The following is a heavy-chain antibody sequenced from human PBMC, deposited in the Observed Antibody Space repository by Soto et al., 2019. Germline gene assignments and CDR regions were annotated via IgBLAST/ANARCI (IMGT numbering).Heavy chain of an antibody. J-gene: IGHJ5*02. CDR1: GYTFTSYA. CDR3: ARMVRGVIISRGWFDP. CDR2: INAGNGNT. Sequence: GASVKVSCKASGYTFTSYAMHWVRQAPGQRLEWMGWINAGNGNTKYSQKFQGRVTITRDTSASTAYMELSSLRSEDTAVYYCARMVRGVIISRGWFDPWGQGTLVTVSS. V-gene: IGHV1-3*01. D-gene: IGHD3-10*01.